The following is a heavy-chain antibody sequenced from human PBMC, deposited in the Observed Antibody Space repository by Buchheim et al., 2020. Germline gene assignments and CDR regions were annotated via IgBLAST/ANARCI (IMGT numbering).Heavy chain of an antibody. D-gene: IGHD6-19*01. V-gene: IGHV4-39*01. Sequence: QLQLQESGPGLVKPSETLSLTCTVSGGSISSSSYYWGWIRQPPGKGLEWIGSIYYSGSTYYNPSLKSRVTISVDTSKNQFSLKLSSVTAADTAVYYCARRRRQWLDTRYYYYGMDVWGQGTT. CDR2: IYYSGST. CDR3: ARRRRQWLDTRYYYYGMDV. J-gene: IGHJ6*02. CDR1: GGSISSSSYY.